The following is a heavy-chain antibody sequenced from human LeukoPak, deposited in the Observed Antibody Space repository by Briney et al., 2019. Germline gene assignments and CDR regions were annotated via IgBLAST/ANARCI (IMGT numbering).Heavy chain of an antibody. V-gene: IGHV4-38-2*01. CDR3: ARLRGEYYFDY. J-gene: IGHJ4*02. Sequence: SETLSLTCAVSGYSISSGYYWGWIRQPPGKGLEWIGSVYHSGSTYYNPSLKSRVTISVDTSKNQLSLKLSSVTAADTAVYYCARLRGEYYFDYWGQGTLVTVSS. D-gene: IGHD3-16*01. CDR1: GYSISSGYY. CDR2: VYHSGST.